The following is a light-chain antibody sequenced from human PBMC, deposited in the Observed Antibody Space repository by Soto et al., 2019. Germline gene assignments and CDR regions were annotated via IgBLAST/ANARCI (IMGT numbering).Light chain of an antibody. Sequence: QSALTQPPSASGSPGQSVTISCTGTLSDVGGQNLVSWYRQDPGKAPKLMIYDVNKRPSGVPDRFSGSKSGNTASLTVSGLQAEDEANYYCSSYTGTNVIFGGGTKVTVL. CDR2: DVN. V-gene: IGLV2-8*01. CDR3: SSYTGTNVI. J-gene: IGLJ2*01. CDR1: LSDVGGQNL.